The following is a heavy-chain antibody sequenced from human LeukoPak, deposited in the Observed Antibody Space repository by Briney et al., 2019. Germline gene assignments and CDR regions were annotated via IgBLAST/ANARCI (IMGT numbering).Heavy chain of an antibody. D-gene: IGHD3-22*01. CDR3: ARELQYYYDSSGYHDY. Sequence: GGSLRLSCAASGFTFSSYEMNWVRQAPGKGLEWVSYISSSGSTVYYADSVKGRFTISRDNAKNSLYLQMNSLRAEDTAVYYCARELQYYYDSSGYHDYWGQGTLVTVSS. V-gene: IGHV3-48*03. J-gene: IGHJ4*02. CDR2: ISSSGSTV. CDR1: GFTFSSYE.